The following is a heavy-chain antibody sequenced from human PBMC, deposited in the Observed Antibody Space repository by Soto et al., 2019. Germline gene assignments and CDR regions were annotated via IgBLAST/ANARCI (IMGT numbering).Heavy chain of an antibody. CDR2: IKSKTDGETT. Sequence: GGSLRLSCAASGFTFSNAWMSWVRQAPGKGLEWVGRIKSKTDGETTDYAAPVKGRFTISRDDSKNTLYLQMNSLKTEDTAVYYCTPLVGATYYYYGMDVWGQGTTVTVSS. J-gene: IGHJ6*02. V-gene: IGHV3-15*01. CDR1: GFTFSNAW. CDR3: TPLVGATYYYYGMDV. D-gene: IGHD1-26*01.